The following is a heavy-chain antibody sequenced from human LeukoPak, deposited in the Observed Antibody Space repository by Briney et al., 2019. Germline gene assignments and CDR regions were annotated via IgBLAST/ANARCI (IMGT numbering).Heavy chain of an antibody. V-gene: IGHV3-33*01. CDR3: VRRGAGDTFDI. Sequence: PGGSLRLSCATSGFFFNTYGMHWVRQAPGKGLEWVAVIWYDGSNREYVDSVKGRFTTSRDNSKNTLYLQLNRLRAEDTAVYYCVRRGAGDTFDIWGQGTMVTVSS. D-gene: IGHD6-13*01. CDR1: GFFFNTYG. J-gene: IGHJ3*02. CDR2: IWYDGSNR.